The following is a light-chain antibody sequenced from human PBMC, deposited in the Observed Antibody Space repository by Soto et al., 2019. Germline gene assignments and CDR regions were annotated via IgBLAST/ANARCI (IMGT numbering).Light chain of an antibody. Sequence: DIQVTQSPSTLSASVGDRVTITCRACQSISNWLAWYQQKPGKAPKVLIYKASSLESGVPSRFSGSGSGTEFTLTISSLQTEDFATYYCQQYGANSPWTFGQGTKVEIK. CDR1: QSISNW. J-gene: IGKJ1*01. CDR3: QQYGANSPWT. V-gene: IGKV1-5*03. CDR2: KAS.